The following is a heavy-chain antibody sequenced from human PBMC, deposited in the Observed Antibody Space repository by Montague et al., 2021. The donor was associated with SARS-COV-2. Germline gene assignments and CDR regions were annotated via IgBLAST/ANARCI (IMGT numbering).Heavy chain of an antibody. Sequence: SLRLSCVASGFTFSNYEMTWVRQAPGKGLEWLAYISGSGNSIYYSYSVKVRSTVSRDNAKNSLILQMNSLRAEETAVYYCARVFLDDSLNGIINDDYFGLDVWGQGTTVTVSS. CDR3: ARVFLDDSLNGIINDDYFGLDV. V-gene: IGHV3-48*03. CDR2: ISGSGNSI. D-gene: IGHD3-9*01. CDR1: GFTFSNYE. J-gene: IGHJ6*02.